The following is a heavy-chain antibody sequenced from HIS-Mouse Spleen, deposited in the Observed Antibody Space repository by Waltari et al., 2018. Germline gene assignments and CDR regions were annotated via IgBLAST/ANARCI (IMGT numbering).Heavy chain of an antibody. CDR3: AREIPYSSSWYDWYFDL. Sequence: QVQLQESGPGLVKPSQTLSLTCTVSGGSNSSAGSYCRWIRQPQGKGLAWIGYIYYSGATYYNPSFKSRVTISVDTSKNQFSLKLSSVTAADTAVYYCAREIPYSSSWYDWYFDLWGRGTLVTVSS. CDR2: IYYSGAT. D-gene: IGHD6-13*01. J-gene: IGHJ2*01. CDR1: GGSNSSAGSY. V-gene: IGHV4-31*03.